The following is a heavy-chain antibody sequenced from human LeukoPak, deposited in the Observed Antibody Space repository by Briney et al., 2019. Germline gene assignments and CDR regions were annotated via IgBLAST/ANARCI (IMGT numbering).Heavy chain of an antibody. D-gene: IGHD3-22*01. J-gene: IGHJ4*02. Sequence: ASVKVSCKASGYTFTNYGIFWVRQAPGQGLEWMGWISAYSGNTNYAQKLQGRVTMATETSTSTAYMELESLRSDDTAVYYCAISQGSYYDTSGYLGGDYWGQGTLVTVSS. CDR2: ISAYSGNT. V-gene: IGHV1-18*01. CDR1: GYTFTNYG. CDR3: AISQGSYYDTSGYLGGDY.